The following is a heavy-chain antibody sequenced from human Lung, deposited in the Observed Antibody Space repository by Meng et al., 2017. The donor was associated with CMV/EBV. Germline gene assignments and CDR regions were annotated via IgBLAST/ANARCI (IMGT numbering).Heavy chain of an antibody. J-gene: IGHJ6*02. CDR2: IYYSRST. D-gene: IGHD3-3*01. V-gene: IGHV4-59*01. Sequence: SXTLSLXCTVSGGSISSYYWSWIRQPPGKGLEWIGYIYYSRSTNYNPSLKSRVTISVDTSKNQFSLKLSSVTAADTAVYYCARVSGYYYYGMDVRGQGTTVTV. CDR1: GGSISSYY. CDR3: ARVSGYYYYGMDV.